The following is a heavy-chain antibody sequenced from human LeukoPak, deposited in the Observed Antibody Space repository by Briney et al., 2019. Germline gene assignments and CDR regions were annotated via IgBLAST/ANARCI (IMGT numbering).Heavy chain of an antibody. CDR3: ARHKPTFPAAEIDY. CDR2: ISGSGGST. CDR1: GFTFSSYA. V-gene: IGHV3-23*01. D-gene: IGHD6-25*01. J-gene: IGHJ4*02. Sequence: GGSLRLSCAASGFTFSSYAMSWVRQAPGKGLEWVSAISGSGGSTYYADSGKGRFTISRDNSKTTLYLQMNSMGAEATAVYYCARHKPTFPAAEIDYWGRGTMVTVSS.